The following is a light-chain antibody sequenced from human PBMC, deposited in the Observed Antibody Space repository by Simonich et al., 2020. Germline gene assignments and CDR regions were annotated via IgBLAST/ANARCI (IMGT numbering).Light chain of an antibody. Sequence: QSALTQPASVSGSPGQSITISCTGPSSDVGSYNLVSWYQQTPGKAPKLMLYEGSKRPSGVSNRFSGSKSGNTASLTISGLQAEDEADYYCCSYAGSSTWVFGGGTKLTVL. CDR2: EGS. CDR3: CSYAGSSTWV. V-gene: IGLV2-23*01. J-gene: IGLJ3*02. CDR1: SSDVGSYNL.